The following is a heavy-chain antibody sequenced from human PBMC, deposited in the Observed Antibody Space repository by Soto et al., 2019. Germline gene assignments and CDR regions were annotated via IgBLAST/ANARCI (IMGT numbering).Heavy chain of an antibody. CDR2: VSYSGST. D-gene: IGHD6-19*01. J-gene: IGHJ5*02. CDR3: VRHGSDSGWFFFDP. V-gene: IGHV4-59*08. CDR1: GGAIGGYY. Sequence: SETLSLTCSLSGGAIGGYYLSWIRQPPGKALEWIGYVSYSGSTDYHPSLKSRVSISIDTSKNQFSLKMISVTAADTAVYYCVRHGSDSGWFFFDPWGQGALVTVYS.